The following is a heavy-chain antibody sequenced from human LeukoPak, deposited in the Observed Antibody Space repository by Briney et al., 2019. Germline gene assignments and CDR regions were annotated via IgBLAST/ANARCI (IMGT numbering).Heavy chain of an antibody. Sequence: GGPLRLSCVASGFTFSDYTMNWVRQAPGKGPEWLSYIDYGGRVVYYADSVKGRFTISRDNAENSLYLQMNSLRVEDTALYYRTRDLEYWGQGVLVTVSS. CDR3: TRDLEY. CDR2: IDYGGRVV. J-gene: IGHJ4*02. V-gene: IGHV3-48*01. CDR1: GFTFSDYT.